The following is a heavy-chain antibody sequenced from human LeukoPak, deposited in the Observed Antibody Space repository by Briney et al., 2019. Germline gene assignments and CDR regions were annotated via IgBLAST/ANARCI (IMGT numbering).Heavy chain of an antibody. J-gene: IGHJ4*02. D-gene: IGHD3-10*01. V-gene: IGHV4-4*07. CDR3: ARQGREVRGVPFDY. Sequence: PSETLSLTCTVSGGSITSYYWSWIRQPAGKGLEWIGRIYTTGSTYYNHFLKSRVTMAVDTSKNQFSLRLSSVTAADTAVYYCARQGREVRGVPFDYWGQGTLVTVSS. CDR1: GGSITSYY. CDR2: IYTTGST.